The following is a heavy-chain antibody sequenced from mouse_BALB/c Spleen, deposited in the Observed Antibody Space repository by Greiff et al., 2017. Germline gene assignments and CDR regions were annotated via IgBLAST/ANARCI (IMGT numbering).Heavy chain of an antibody. Sequence: QVQLKESGPQLVRPGASVKISCKASGYSFTSYWMHWVKQRPGQGLEWIGMIDPSDSETRLNQKFKDKATLTVDKSSSTAYMQLRSPTSEDSAVYYCARWGSNYFFYAMDYWGQGTSVTVSS. V-gene: IGHV1S126*01. D-gene: IGHD2-5*01. J-gene: IGHJ4*01. CDR1: GYSFTSYW. CDR2: IDPSDSET. CDR3: ARWGSNYFFYAMDY.